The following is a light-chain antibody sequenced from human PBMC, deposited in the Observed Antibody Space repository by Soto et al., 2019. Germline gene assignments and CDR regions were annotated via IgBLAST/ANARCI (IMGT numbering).Light chain of an antibody. V-gene: IGKV3-15*01. CDR1: QSVSSN. Sequence: EIVMTQSPATLSVSPGERATLSCRASQSVSSNLAWYQQKPGQAPRLLIYGASCRATGIPARFSGSGSGTEFTLTISSLQSEDFALYYCQQYNNWPPYTFGQGTKLEIK. CDR2: GAS. CDR3: QQYNNWPPYT. J-gene: IGKJ2*01.